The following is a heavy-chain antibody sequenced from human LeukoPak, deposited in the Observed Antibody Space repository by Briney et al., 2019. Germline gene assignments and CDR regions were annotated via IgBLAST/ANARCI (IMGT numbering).Heavy chain of an antibody. CDR2: IKSKTDGGRL. CDR1: GFTFNNAW. CDR3: TTDGDYGDGLRGDY. V-gene: IGHV3-15*01. Sequence: GGSLRLSCAASGFTFNNAWMGWVRQAPGKGLEWVGRIKSKTDGGRLDYSAPVKGRFTISRDDSKNTLYLEMNSLKIEDTAVYYCTTDGDYGDGLRGDYWGQGTLVTVSS. J-gene: IGHJ4*02. D-gene: IGHD4-17*01.